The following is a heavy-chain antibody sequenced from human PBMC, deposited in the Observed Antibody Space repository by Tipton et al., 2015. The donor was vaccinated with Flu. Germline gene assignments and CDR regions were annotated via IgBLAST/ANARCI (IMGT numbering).Heavy chain of an antibody. J-gene: IGHJ5*02. CDR1: GGSISSYY. D-gene: IGHD6-6*01. V-gene: IGHV4-4*07. CDR2: IYTSGST. Sequence: TLSLTCTVSGGSISSYYWSWIRQPAGKGLEWIGRIYTSGSTNYNPSLKSRVTMSVDTSKNQFSLKLSSVTAADTAVYYCARVSSSWGGDWFDPWGQGTLVTVSS. CDR3: ARVSSSWGGDWFDP.